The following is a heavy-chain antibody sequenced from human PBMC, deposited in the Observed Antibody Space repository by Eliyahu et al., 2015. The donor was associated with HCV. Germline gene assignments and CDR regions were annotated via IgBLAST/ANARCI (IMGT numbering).Heavy chain of an antibody. CDR2: IYSDGNT. CDR1: GFNVSSNX. CDR3: ARDHYDIWSGYYFRYYYGMDV. J-gene: IGHJ6*02. Sequence: EVHLAESGGDLVQPGGSLRPSCEVXGFNVSSNXXXWVRQAPGKGLEWVATIYSDGNTYYADGVKGRFTISRDTSKNTVNLHMNTLRAEDTGVYSCARDHYDIWSGYYFRYYYGMDVWGQGTTVIVSS. D-gene: IGHD3-3*01. V-gene: IGHV3-66*02.